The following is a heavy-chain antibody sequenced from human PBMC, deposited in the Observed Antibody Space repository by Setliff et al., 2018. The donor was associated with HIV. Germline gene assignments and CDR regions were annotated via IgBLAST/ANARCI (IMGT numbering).Heavy chain of an antibody. Sequence: SETLSLTCAVYGASFSGYYWAWIRQPPGKGLEWIGSIHDSGRTYYNPSLKSRVTISVDTSKNQFSLKLSSVTAFDTAVYYCAKTVVGDSYALPNDAFDIWGQGTMVTVSS. CDR1: GASFSGYY. V-gene: IGHV4-34*01. CDR3: AKTVVGDSYALPNDAFDI. CDR2: IHDSGRT. D-gene: IGHD3-16*01. J-gene: IGHJ3*02.